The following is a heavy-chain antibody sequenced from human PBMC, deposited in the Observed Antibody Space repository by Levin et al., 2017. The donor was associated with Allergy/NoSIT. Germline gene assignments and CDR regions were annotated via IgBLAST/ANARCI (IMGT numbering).Heavy chain of an antibody. J-gene: IGHJ6*03. CDR3: ARVLRFYYYYYMDV. CDR1: GFTFSSYG. Sequence: LSLTCAASGFTFSSYGMHWVRQAPGKGLEWVAVIWDDGYKKYYADSVKGRFTISRDNSKYTLYLQMNSLRAEDTAVYYCARVLRFYYYYYMDVWGKGTTVTVSS. CDR2: IWDDGYKK. V-gene: IGHV3-33*01. D-gene: IGHD5-12*01.